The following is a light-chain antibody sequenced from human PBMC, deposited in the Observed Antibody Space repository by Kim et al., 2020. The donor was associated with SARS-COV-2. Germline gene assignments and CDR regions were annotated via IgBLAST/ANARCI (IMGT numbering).Light chain of an antibody. CDR2: DAS. CDR1: QNINSW. CDR3: QHYNTYYT. J-gene: IGKJ2*01. V-gene: IGKV1-5*01. Sequence: LSAFVGVRLTNPCRANQNINSWLAWFQQKPGKAPKLLILDASNLESGVPSRFSGSGSGPEFTLTISSLQPDDFATYYCQHYNTYYTFGQGTKLEI.